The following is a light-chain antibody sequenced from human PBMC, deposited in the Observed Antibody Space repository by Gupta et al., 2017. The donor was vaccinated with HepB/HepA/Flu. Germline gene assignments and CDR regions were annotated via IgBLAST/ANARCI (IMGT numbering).Light chain of an antibody. V-gene: IGKV1D-12*01. CDR2: AAS. CDR1: QGVNNW. Sequence: FELAPSPSSVSASVGDRVTITCRASQGVNNWLAWYQQKSVKAPKLLIYAASSLQSGVPSRFSGSGAGTEVTLTTSNLQPEEFATYYCQQFNSFPLTFGQGTRLEIK. CDR3: QQFNSFPLT. J-gene: IGKJ5*01.